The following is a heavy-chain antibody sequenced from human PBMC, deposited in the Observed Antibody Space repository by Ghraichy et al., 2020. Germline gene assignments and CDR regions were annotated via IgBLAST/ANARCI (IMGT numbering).Heavy chain of an antibody. CDR2: INAGNGNT. Sequence: ASVKVSCKASGYTFTSYAMHWVRQAPGQRLEWMGWINAGNGNTKYSQKFQGRVTITRDTSASTAYMELSSLRSEDTAVYYCARDPLGELWFGTRRDYYGMDVWGQGTTVTVSS. D-gene: IGHD3-10*01. CDR1: GYTFTSYA. V-gene: IGHV1-3*01. J-gene: IGHJ6*02. CDR3: ARDPLGELWFGTRRDYYGMDV.